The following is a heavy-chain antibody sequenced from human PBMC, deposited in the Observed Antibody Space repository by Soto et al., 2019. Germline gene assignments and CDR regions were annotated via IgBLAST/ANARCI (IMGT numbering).Heavy chain of an antibody. CDR1: GFALSTSGVG. Sequence: GPTLVNPTQTLTLPCTFSGFALSTSGVGVGWIRQPPGKALEWLALFYWNDDKRYSPSLKSRLTITKDTSKNQVVLTMTNMDPVDTATYYCVHRSGRGNFDYWGQGTLVTVSS. V-gene: IGHV2-5*01. J-gene: IGHJ4*02. CDR3: VHRSGRGNFDY. CDR2: FYWNDDK. D-gene: IGHD3-10*01.